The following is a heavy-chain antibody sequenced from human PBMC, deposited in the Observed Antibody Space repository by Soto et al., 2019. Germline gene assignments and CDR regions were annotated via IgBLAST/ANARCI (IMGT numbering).Heavy chain of an antibody. V-gene: IGHV1-18*01. CDR1: GYTFTSYG. Sequence: ASVKVSCKASGYTFTSYGISWVRQAPGQGLEWMGWISAYNGNTNYAQKLQGRVTMTTDTSTSTAYMELRSLRSDDTAVYYCARHYDFWSGYTCLFSWGQGTLVTVSS. CDR3: ARHYDFWSGYTCLFS. D-gene: IGHD3-3*01. J-gene: IGHJ4*02. CDR2: ISAYNGNT.